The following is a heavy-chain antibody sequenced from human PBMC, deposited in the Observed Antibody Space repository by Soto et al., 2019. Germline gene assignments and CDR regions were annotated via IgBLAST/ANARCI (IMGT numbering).Heavy chain of an antibody. CDR1: GGTFSSYA. Sequence: QVQLVQSGADVKKPGSSVKVSCKASGGTFSSYAISWVRQAPGQGLEWMGGIIPIFGTANYAQKFQGRVTITADESTSTAYMELSSPRSEDTAVYYCASYGSGSYSYWYFDLWGRGTLVTVSS. D-gene: IGHD3-10*01. CDR3: ASYGSGSYSYWYFDL. CDR2: IIPIFGTA. J-gene: IGHJ2*01. V-gene: IGHV1-69*12.